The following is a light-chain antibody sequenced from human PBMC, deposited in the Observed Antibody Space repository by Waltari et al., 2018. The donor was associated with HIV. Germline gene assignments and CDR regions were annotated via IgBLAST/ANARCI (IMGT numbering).Light chain of an antibody. Sequence: SELTQDPAVSVALGQTVRITCQGDSLRSYYASWYQQKPGQAPVLVIYGKNNRPSGIPDRFSGSSSGNTASLTITGAQAEDEADYYCNSRDSSGNHLVFGGGTKLTVL. CDR3: NSRDSSGNHLV. CDR1: SLRSYY. CDR2: GKN. J-gene: IGLJ2*01. V-gene: IGLV3-19*01.